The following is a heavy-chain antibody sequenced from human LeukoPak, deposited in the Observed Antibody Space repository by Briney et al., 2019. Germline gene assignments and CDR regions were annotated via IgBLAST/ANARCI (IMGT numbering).Heavy chain of an antibody. Sequence: PSETLSLTCTVSGGSISSYYWSWIRQSPGKGLEWIGYIYYSGSTNYNPSLKSRVTISVDTSKNQFSLKLSSVTAADTAVYYCARNTVPRYYYYGMDVWGQGTTVTVSS. CDR1: GGSISSYY. CDR2: IYYSGST. D-gene: IGHD4-17*01. V-gene: IGHV4-59*08. J-gene: IGHJ6*02. CDR3: ARNTVPRYYYYGMDV.